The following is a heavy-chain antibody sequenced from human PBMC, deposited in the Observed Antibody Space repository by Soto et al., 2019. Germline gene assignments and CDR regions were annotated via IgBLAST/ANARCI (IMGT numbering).Heavy chain of an antibody. CDR2: TYYRSKWYN. V-gene: IGHV6-1*01. D-gene: IGHD6-19*01. CDR3: ARDGGSSRWYYFHY. CDR1: GDSVSSNSAA. Sequence: PSQTLSLTYAISGDSVSSNSAAWNWIRQSPSRGLEWLGRTYYRSKWYNDCAVSVKSRISINPDTSKNQFSLQLSSVTPEDTAVYYCARDGGSSRWYYFHYSGQGTPVTVSS. J-gene: IGHJ4*02.